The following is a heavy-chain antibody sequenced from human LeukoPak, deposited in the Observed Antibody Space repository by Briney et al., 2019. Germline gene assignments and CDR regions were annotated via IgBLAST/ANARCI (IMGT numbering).Heavy chain of an antibody. J-gene: IGHJ3*02. V-gene: IGHV4-34*01. CDR3: ARDRANDAFDI. CDR2: INHSGST. CDR1: GGSFSGYY. Sequence: SETLSLTCAVYGGSFSGYYWSWIRQPPGKGLEWMGEINHSGSTNYNLSLKSRVTISVDTSKNQFSLKLSSVTAADTAVYYCARDRANDAFDIWGQGTMVTVSS.